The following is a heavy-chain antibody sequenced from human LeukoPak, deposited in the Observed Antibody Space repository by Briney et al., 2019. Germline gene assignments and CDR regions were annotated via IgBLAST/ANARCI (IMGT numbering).Heavy chain of an antibody. CDR1: GYTFTSYG. CDR2: ISAYNGNT. V-gene: IGHV1-18*01. J-gene: IGHJ5*02. D-gene: IGHD3-3*01. CDR3: AKTPTGNFWSGYLKANWFDP. Sequence: GASVKVSCKASGYTFTSYGISWVRQAPGQGLEWMGWISAYNGNTNYAQKLQGRVTMTTDTSTSTAYMELRSLRSDDTAVYYCAKTPTGNFWSGYLKANWFDPWGQGTLVTVSS.